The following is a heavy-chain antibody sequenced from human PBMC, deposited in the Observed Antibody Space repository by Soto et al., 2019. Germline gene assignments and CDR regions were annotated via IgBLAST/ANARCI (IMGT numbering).Heavy chain of an antibody. D-gene: IGHD3-22*01. J-gene: IGHJ4*02. CDR3: ARDLGGTRWSYYDSSGAGY. Sequence: QVQLQESGQGLVKPSETLSLTCTVSGGSISSYYWSWIRQPAGKGLEWIGRIYTSGSTNYNPARQSRVTMSVDTSKNQFSLKLSSVTAADTAVYYCARDLGGTRWSYYDSSGAGYWGQGTLVTVSS. CDR2: IYTSGST. CDR1: GGSISSYY. V-gene: IGHV4-4*07.